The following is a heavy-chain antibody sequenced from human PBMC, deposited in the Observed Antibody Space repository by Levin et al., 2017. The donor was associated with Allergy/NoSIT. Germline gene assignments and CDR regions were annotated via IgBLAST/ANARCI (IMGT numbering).Heavy chain of an antibody. CDR3: ATVEGLFCSGVSCSYSFHY. D-gene: IGHD3-9*01. Sequence: GSLRLSCAVSGGSISTDNWWSWIRQPPGKGLEWIGEIYRSGDTKHNPSLRSRVTMSVDKSKNHFSLKLSSVTAADTAVYYCATVEGLFCSGVSCSYSFHYWGQGALVTVSS. V-gene: IGHV4-4*02. J-gene: IGHJ4*02. CDR1: GGSISTDNW. CDR2: IYRSGDT.